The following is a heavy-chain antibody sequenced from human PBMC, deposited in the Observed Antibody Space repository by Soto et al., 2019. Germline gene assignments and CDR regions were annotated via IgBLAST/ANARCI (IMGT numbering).Heavy chain of an antibody. CDR1: GGTFSSYA. J-gene: IGHJ6*02. Sequence: QVQLVQSGAEVKKPGSSVKVSCKASGGTFSSYAISWVRQAPGQGLEWMGGIIPIFGTANYAQKFQGRVTITPEESTGTAYMELSTLRCEDTAVYYCASGMHSSGWDFRMDVWGQGTTVTVSS. CDR2: IIPIFGTA. CDR3: ASGMHSSGWDFRMDV. D-gene: IGHD6-19*01. V-gene: IGHV1-69*05.